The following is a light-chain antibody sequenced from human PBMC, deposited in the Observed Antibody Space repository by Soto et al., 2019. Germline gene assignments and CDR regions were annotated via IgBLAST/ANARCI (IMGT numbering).Light chain of an antibody. V-gene: IGKV3D-15*01. Sequence: ETVMAQSPATLSVSPGERATVSCRSSQSVSSNLAWYQQKPGQPPRLLIYDISTRATGIPTRFSGSGSGTEFTLTISSLQSEDFAVYFCQQYNNWPPVTFGPGTKVDIK. CDR1: QSVSSN. CDR2: DIS. CDR3: QQYNNWPPVT. J-gene: IGKJ3*01.